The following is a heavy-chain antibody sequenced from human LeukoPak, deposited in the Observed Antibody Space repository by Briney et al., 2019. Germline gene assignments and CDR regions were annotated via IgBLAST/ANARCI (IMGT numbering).Heavy chain of an antibody. V-gene: IGHV1-69*05. CDR2: IIPIFGTA. Sequence: SVKVSFKSSGGTFSSYAISWVPQAPGQGLEWMGRIIPIFGTANYAQKFQGRGTITTDESTSTAYMELSSLRSEDTAVYYCVREVGVRYFDYWGQGTLVTVSS. CDR1: GGTFSSYA. J-gene: IGHJ4*02. CDR3: VREVGVRYFDY. D-gene: IGHD3-3*01.